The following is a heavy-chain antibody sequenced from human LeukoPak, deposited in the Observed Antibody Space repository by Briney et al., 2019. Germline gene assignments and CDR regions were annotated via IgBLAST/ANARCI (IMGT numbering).Heavy chain of an antibody. J-gene: IGHJ4*02. D-gene: IGHD6-19*01. V-gene: IGHV3-48*03. CDR1: GFTFSSYE. CDR3: ARDSSDFDY. Sequence: GGSLRLSCAASGFTFSSYEMNWVRQAPGKGLEWVSYISSSGSTIYYADSVKGRFTISRDNARNSLYLQMNSLRAEDTAVYYCARDSSDFDYWGQGTLVTVSS. CDR2: ISSSGSTI.